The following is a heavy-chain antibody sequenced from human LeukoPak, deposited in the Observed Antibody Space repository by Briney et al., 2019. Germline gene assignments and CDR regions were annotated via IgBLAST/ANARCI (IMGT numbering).Heavy chain of an antibody. CDR3: ARALWFGETFPAY. J-gene: IGHJ4*02. CDR2: IRYDGSNK. V-gene: IGHV3-30*02. CDR1: GFTFSSYG. Sequence: GGSLRLSCAASGFTFSSYGMHWVRQAPGKGLEWVAFIRYDGSNKYYADSVKGRFIISRDNGKNSLYLQMNSLRAEDTAVYYCARALWFGETFPAYWGQGTLVTVSS. D-gene: IGHD3-10*01.